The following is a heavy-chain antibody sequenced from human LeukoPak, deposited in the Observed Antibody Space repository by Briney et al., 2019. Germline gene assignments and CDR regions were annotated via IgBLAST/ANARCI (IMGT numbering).Heavy chain of an antibody. Sequence: GGSLRLSCAASGFTFSSYAMHWVRQAPGKGLEWVAVISYDGSNKYYADSVKGRFTISRDNSKNTLYLQMNSLRAEDAAVYYCAKEGYSSSSGYFDYWGQGTLVTVSS. D-gene: IGHD6-13*01. CDR2: ISYDGSNK. V-gene: IGHV3-30-3*01. CDR3: AKEGYSSSSGYFDY. CDR1: GFTFSSYA. J-gene: IGHJ4*02.